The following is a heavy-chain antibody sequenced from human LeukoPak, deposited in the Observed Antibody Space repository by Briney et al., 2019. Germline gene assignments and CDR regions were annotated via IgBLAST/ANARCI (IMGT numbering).Heavy chain of an antibody. CDR1: GGSISSYY. CDR2: IYYSGST. J-gene: IGHJ4*02. CDR3: ARVDVWGSSTSDYFDY. D-gene: IGHD3-16*01. Sequence: SETLSLTCTVSGGSISSYYWSWIRQPPGKGLEWIGYIYYSGSTNYNPSLKSRVTISVDTSKNQFSLKLSSVTTADTAVYYCARVDVWGSSTSDYFDYWGQGTLVTVSS. V-gene: IGHV4-59*01.